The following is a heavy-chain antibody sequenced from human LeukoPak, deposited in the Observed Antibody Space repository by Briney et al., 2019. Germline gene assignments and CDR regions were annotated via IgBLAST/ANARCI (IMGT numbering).Heavy chain of an antibody. J-gene: IGHJ4*02. V-gene: IGHV1-46*01. CDR2: INPSGGST. CDR3: AKCRVSSSGSADY. D-gene: IGHD3-22*01. Sequence: ASVKVSCKASGYTFTSYYIQWVRQAPGQGLEWMGIINPSGGSTTYAQKFQGRVTMTRDTSTSTVYMELSSLRSEDTAVYYCAKCRVSSSGSADYWGQGTLVTVSS. CDR1: GYTFTSYY.